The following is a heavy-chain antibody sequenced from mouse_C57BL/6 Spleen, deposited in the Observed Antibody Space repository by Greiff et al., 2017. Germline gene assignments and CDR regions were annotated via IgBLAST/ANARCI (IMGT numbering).Heavy chain of an antibody. CDR1: GYTFTSYW. D-gene: IGHD2-5*01. CDR2: IDPSDSYT. CDR3: ARSHYSNYGVFDY. V-gene: IGHV1-69*01. J-gene: IGHJ2*01. Sequence: VQLQQPGAELVMPGASVKLSCKASGYTFTSYWMHWVKQRPGQGLEWIGEIDPSDSYTNYNQTFKGKSTLTVDKSSSTAYMQLSSLTSEDSAVYYCARSHYSNYGVFDYWGQGTTLTVSS.